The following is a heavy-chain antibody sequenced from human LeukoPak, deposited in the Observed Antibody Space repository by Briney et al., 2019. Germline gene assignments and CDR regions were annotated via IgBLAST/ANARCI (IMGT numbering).Heavy chain of an antibody. Sequence: PSETLSLTCIVSGDSISNYYWSWIRQPPGKALEWIGYIYTSGGTNYIPSLKGRVTISIDTSKNQFSLKLSSVTAADSAVYYCARLTRLSTSPDRYYLDYWGQGTLVTVSS. CDR1: GDSISNYY. CDR3: ARLTRLSTSPDRYYLDY. D-gene: IGHD6-6*01. V-gene: IGHV4-4*09. J-gene: IGHJ4*02. CDR2: IYTSGGT.